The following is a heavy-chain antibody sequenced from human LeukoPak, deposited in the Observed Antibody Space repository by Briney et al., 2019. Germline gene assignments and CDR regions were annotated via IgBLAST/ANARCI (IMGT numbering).Heavy chain of an antibody. V-gene: IGHV4-34*01. D-gene: IGHD3-3*01. CDR3: ARDSHPLYDFWSGYYSGLNWFDP. CDR1: GGSFSGYY. CDR2: INHSGST. J-gene: IGHJ5*02. Sequence: SETLSLTCAVYGGSFSGYYWSWIRQPPGKGLEWIGEINHSGSTNYNPSLKSRVTISVDTSKNQFSLKLSSVTAADTAVYYCARDSHPLYDFWSGYYSGLNWFDPWGQGTLVTVSS.